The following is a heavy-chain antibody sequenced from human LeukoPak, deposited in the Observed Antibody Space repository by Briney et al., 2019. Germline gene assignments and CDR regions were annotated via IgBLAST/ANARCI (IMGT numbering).Heavy chain of an antibody. J-gene: IGHJ4*02. CDR3: AKEGDSGSFDY. Sequence: GGSLRLSCAASGFTFSSYGMHWVRQAPGKGLEWVAVISYDGSKKYYADSVKGRFTISRDNSKNTLYLQMNSLRAEDTAVYYCAKEGDSGSFDYWGQGSLVTVSS. D-gene: IGHD1-26*01. CDR1: GFTFSSYG. CDR2: ISYDGSKK. V-gene: IGHV3-30*18.